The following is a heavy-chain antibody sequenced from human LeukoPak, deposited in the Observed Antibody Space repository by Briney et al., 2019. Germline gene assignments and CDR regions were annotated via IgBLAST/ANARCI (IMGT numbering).Heavy chain of an antibody. CDR3: ARESIAAAGVFDY. CDR2: INPNSGGT. J-gene: IGHJ4*02. D-gene: IGHD6-13*01. CDR1: GYTFTGYY. V-gene: IGHV1-2*02. Sequence: ASVKVSCKASGYTFTGYYMHWVRQAPGQGLEWMGWINPNSGGTNYAQKFQGRVTMTRDTSISTAYMELSRLRSDDTAVHYCARESIAAAGVFDYWGQGTLVTVSS.